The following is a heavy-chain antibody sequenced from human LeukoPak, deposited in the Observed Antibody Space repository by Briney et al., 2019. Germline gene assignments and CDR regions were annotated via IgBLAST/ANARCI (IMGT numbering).Heavy chain of an antibody. J-gene: IGHJ4*02. Sequence: HPGGSLRLSCAASGFTFGSYAMTWVRHAPGKGLEWVSDISGSGGSHYYADSVKGRFTISRDNSKNTLFLQMNNLRAEDTAVYYCAKARRSPFDYWGQGTLVTVSS. CDR2: ISGSGGSH. CDR1: GFTFGSYA. V-gene: IGHV3-23*01. CDR3: AKARRSPFDY.